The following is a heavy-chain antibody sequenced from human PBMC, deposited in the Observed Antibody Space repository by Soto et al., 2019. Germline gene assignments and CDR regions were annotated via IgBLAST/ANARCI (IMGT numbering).Heavy chain of an antibody. D-gene: IGHD3-22*01. V-gene: IGHV3-21*01. CDR2: ISSSSSYI. J-gene: IGHJ6*02. CDR3: ARSDSSGYESNGMDV. CDR1: GFTFSSYS. Sequence: EVQLVESGGGLVKPGGSLRLSCAASGFTFSSYSMNWVRQAPGKGLEWVSSISSSSSYIYYADSVKGRFTISRDNAKNSLYLQMNSLRAEDTAVYYCARSDSSGYESNGMDVWGQGTTVTVSS.